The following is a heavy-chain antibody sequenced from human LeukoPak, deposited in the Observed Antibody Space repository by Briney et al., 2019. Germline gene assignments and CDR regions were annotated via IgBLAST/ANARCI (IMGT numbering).Heavy chain of an antibody. Sequence: GGSLRLSCAASGFTFSSYSMNWVSQAPGKWMEWIGRIKTKTDGGTTEYAAPVKGRFTISRDDSKNTVYLQMNSLKTEDTALYYCVTRVKSTGDYWGQGTLVTVSS. D-gene: IGHD1-1*01. CDR1: GFTFSSYS. CDR3: VTRVKSTGDY. CDR2: IKTKTDGGTT. J-gene: IGHJ4*02. V-gene: IGHV3-15*01.